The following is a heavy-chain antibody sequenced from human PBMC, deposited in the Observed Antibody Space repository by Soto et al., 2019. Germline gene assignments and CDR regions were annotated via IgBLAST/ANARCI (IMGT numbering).Heavy chain of an antibody. D-gene: IGHD3-3*01. CDR1: GFTFSSYW. Sequence: PGGSLRLSCAASGFTFSSYWMHWVRQAPGKGLVWASRINSDGSSTSYADSVKGRFTISRDNAKNTLYLQMNSLRAEDTAVYYCAREHYDFWSGYNYYYMDVWGKGTTVTVSS. CDR2: INSDGSST. CDR3: AREHYDFWSGYNYYYMDV. J-gene: IGHJ6*03. V-gene: IGHV3-74*01.